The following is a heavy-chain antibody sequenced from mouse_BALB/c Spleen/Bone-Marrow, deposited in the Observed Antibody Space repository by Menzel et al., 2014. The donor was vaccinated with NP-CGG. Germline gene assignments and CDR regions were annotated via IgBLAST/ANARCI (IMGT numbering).Heavy chain of an antibody. D-gene: IGHD2-4*01. Sequence: VQLQQSGTELAKPGASVKMSCKASGYTFTSYWMHWVKQRPGQGLEWIGYINPSTGYTEFYQNFKDKATLTADKSSSTAYVQLSSLTSEDSAVYYCARSGDYGQFDYWGQGTTLTVSS. CDR2: INPSTGYT. V-gene: IGHV1-7*01. J-gene: IGHJ2*01. CDR3: ARSGDYGQFDY. CDR1: GYTFTSYW.